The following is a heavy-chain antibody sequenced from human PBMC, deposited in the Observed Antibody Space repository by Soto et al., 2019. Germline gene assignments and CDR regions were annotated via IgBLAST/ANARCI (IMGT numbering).Heavy chain of an antibody. V-gene: IGHV1-18*01. CDR3: VRDHKVATIRFDW. Sequence: QVQLVQSGAEVRKPGASVRVSCETSGYTFNKFGISWVRQAPGQGLEWMGWISAKNGNTDYAQKFQGRVTMTTDTSTGTAYMELRSLRSDDTAVYYWVRDHKVATIRFDWWGQGTLVTVSS. CDR2: ISAKNGNT. D-gene: IGHD5-12*01. CDR1: GYTFNKFG. J-gene: IGHJ4*02.